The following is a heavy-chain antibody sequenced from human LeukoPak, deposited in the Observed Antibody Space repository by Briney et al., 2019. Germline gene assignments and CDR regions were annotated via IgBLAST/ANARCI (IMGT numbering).Heavy chain of an antibody. J-gene: IGHJ4*02. Sequence: GGSLRLSCAASGFTFSSYVMHWVRQAPGKGLEWVAVIWYDGSNKYYADSVKGRFTISRDNSKNTLYLQMNSLRAEDTAEYYCARGSSSGWYLPDYWGQGTLVTVSS. V-gene: IGHV3-33*01. D-gene: IGHD6-19*01. CDR2: IWYDGSNK. CDR1: GFTFSSYV. CDR3: ARGSSSGWYLPDY.